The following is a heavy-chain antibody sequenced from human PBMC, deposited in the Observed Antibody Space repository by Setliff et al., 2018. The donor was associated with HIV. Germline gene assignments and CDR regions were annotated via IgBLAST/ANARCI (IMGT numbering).Heavy chain of an antibody. CDR1: GGSFTGYY. J-gene: IGHJ6*03. Sequence: SETLSLTCAVYGGSFTGYYWTWIRQPPGKGLEWIGEINHSGTTNHNPSLKSRDIISVDMSKNQFSLKVNSVTAADTAVYYCARGVVVVPAARDYYYYLDVWGKGTTVTVSS. D-gene: IGHD2-2*01. CDR2: INHSGTT. CDR3: ARGVVVVPAARDYYYYLDV. V-gene: IGHV4-34*01.